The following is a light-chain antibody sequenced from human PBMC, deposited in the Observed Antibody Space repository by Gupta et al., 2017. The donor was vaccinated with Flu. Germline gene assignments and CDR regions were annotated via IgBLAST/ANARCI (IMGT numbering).Light chain of an antibody. CDR3: QQDDNLPRT. V-gene: IGKV1-33*01. Sequence: DIQMTQSPSSLSASVGDRVTITCQASQDISNYLNWYQQKPGKAPKLLIFDASNLDTGVPSRFSGSGSRTDFTFTISSLQPEDIATYYCQQDDNLPRTFGQGTKVEIK. CDR1: QDISNY. J-gene: IGKJ1*01. CDR2: DAS.